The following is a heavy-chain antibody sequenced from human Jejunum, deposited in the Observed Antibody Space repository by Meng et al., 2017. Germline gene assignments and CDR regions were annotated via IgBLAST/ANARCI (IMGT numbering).Heavy chain of an antibody. D-gene: IGHD4-23*01. J-gene: IGHJ1*01. Sequence: QVQLHEAGPGLVKPAQTLSLTCTVSGGSMNSAGHYWSWIRHDPGKGLEWIGYIHYSGGTYYNPSLKSRVTISVDTSKNQFSLKLNSVSAADTAVYYCARATAGNSEYFQNWGQGTLVTVSS. CDR3: ARATAGNSEYFQN. V-gene: IGHV4-31*03. CDR2: IHYSGGT. CDR1: GGSMNSAGHY.